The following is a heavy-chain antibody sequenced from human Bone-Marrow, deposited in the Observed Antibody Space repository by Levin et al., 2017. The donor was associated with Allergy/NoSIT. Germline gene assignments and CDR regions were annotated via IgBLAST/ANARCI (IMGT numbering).Heavy chain of an antibody. CDR3: ARVEFGGNSGYFDL. CDR2: IYHTGTT. Sequence: SETLSLTCTVSGGSITNAAYSWSWIRQPPGKGLEWIGYIYHTGTTYYNPSLKSRVTMSIDRSKNHFSLRLNSLTAADAAVHYCARVEFGGNSGYFDLWGRGALITVSS. D-gene: IGHD4-23*01. J-gene: IGHJ2*01. CDR1: GGSITNAAYS. V-gene: IGHV4-30-2*01.